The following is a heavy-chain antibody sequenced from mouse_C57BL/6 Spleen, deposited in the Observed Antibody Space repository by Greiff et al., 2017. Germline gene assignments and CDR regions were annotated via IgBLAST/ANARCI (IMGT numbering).Heavy chain of an antibody. D-gene: IGHD3-2*02. CDR1: GFTFSDYG. CDR3: ARRRQLRLHAMDY. V-gene: IGHV5-17*01. Sequence: EVQVVESGGGLVKPGGSLKLSCAASGFTFSDYGMHWVRQAPEKGLEWVAYISSGISTIYYADTVKGRFTISRDNAKNTLFLQMTSLRSEDTAMYYCARRRQLRLHAMDYWGQGTSVTVSS. J-gene: IGHJ4*01. CDR2: ISSGISTI.